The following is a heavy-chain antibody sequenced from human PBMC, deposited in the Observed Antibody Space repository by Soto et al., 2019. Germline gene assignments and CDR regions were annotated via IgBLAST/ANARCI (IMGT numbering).Heavy chain of an antibody. CDR2: INSDGSST. D-gene: IGHD3-3*01. CDR3: ARADYDFWSVYDNGYHHYYYMDF. J-gene: IGHJ6*03. CDR1: GFTFSSYW. V-gene: IGHV3-74*01. Sequence: PGGSLRLSCAASGFTFSSYWMHWVRQAPGKGLVWVSRINSDGSSTSYADSVKGRFTISRDNAKNTLYLQMNSLRAEDTAVYYCARADYDFWSVYDNGYHHYYYMDFRGTGITVTVSS.